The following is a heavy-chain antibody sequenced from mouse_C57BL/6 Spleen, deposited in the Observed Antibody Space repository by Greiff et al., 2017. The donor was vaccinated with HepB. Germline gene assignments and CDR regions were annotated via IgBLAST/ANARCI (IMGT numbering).Heavy chain of an antibody. J-gene: IGHJ3*01. CDR3: ARAGYDYVFAY. Sequence: VQLQQPGAELVKPGASVKLSCKASGYTFTSYWMHWVKQRPGQGLEWIGMIHPNSGSTNYNEKFKSKATLTVDKSSSTAYMQLSSLTSEDSAVYYCARAGYDYVFAYWGQGTLVTVSA. V-gene: IGHV1-64*01. CDR1: GYTFTSYW. CDR2: IHPNSGST. D-gene: IGHD2-4*01.